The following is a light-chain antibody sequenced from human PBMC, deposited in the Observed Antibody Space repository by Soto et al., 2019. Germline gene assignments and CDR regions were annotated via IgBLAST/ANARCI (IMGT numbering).Light chain of an antibody. CDR3: QSFDSSLGGYV. Sequence: QSVLPQPPSVSGAPGQRVTIACTGSSSNIGAGYDVHWYQQLPGTAPKLLIYGNSKRPSGVPDRFSGSKSGTSASLAITGPQAEDGGDYYCQSFDSSLGGYVFGTWTKVPVL. J-gene: IGLJ1*01. V-gene: IGLV1-40*01. CDR2: GNS. CDR1: SSNIGAGYD.